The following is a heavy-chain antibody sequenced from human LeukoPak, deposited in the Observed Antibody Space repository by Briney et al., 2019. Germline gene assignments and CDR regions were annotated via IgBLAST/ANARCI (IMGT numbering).Heavy chain of an antibody. J-gene: IGHJ5*02. V-gene: IGHV4-4*09. CDR3: TKRQGPMTGSYDYFAP. CDR2: IYSNGYT. CDR1: GGSISGDY. D-gene: IGHD1-26*01. Sequence: SETLSLTCTVSGGSISGDYWSWIRQPPGQGLEWIAYIYSNGYTNYNPSLKSRVTISVDTSKNQFSLWVTSVTAAETALFYCTKRQGPMTGSYDYFAPWGQGTLVTVS.